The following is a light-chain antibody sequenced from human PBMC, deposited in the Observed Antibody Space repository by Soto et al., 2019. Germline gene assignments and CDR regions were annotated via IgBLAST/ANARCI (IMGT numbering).Light chain of an antibody. CDR1: QSVIRW. CDR2: DAS. J-gene: IGKJ1*01. Sequence: DIQMTQSPSTLSASVGDKVTITCRASQSVIRWVAWYQQKPGKAPKLLIYDASSLQSGVPARFSGSGSGTEFTLTSDSRQAEDYATYCCQQDNDVWTFGLGTRVEI. V-gene: IGKV1-5*01. CDR3: QQDNDVWT.